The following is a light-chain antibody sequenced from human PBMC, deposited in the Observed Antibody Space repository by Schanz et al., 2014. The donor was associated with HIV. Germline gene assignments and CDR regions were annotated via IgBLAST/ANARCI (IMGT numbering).Light chain of an antibody. CDR1: QSVSSY. V-gene: IGKV3-15*01. CDR3: QQYNNWPRT. CDR2: AAS. Sequence: EIVLTQSPATLSVSPGERATLSCRASQSVSSYLAWYQQKPGLAPRLLIYAASTRAADIPARFSGSGSGTEFTLSISSLQPEDFAVYYCQQYNNWPRTFGQGTKVEIK. J-gene: IGKJ1*01.